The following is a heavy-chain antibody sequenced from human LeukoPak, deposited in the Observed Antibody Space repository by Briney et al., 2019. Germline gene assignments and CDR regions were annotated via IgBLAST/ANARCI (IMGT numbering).Heavy chain of an antibody. CDR3: AKEIVGATGHGNDY. V-gene: IGHV3-11*04. D-gene: IGHD1-26*01. J-gene: IGHJ4*02. Sequence: GGSLRLSCAASGFTFSDYYMNWIRQAPGKGLEWISYRSSSGNTIYYADSVKGRFTISRDNAKNSLYLQMNSLRAEDTAVYYCAKEIVGATGHGNDYWGQGTLVTVSS. CDR1: GFTFSDYY. CDR2: RSSSGNTI.